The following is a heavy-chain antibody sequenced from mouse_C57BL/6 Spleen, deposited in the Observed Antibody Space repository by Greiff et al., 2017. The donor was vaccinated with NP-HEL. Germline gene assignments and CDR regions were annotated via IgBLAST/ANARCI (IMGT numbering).Heavy chain of an antibody. CDR3: AGCYYGSSPAWFAY. D-gene: IGHD1-1*01. J-gene: IGHJ3*01. V-gene: IGHV5-4*01. CDR1: GFTFSSYA. Sequence: EVQGVESGGGLVKPGGSLKLSCAASGFTFSSYAMSWVRQTPEKRLEWVATISDGGSYTYYPDNVKGRFTISRDNAKNNLYLQMSHLKSEDTAMYYCAGCYYGSSPAWFAYWGQGTLVTVSA. CDR2: ISDGGSYT.